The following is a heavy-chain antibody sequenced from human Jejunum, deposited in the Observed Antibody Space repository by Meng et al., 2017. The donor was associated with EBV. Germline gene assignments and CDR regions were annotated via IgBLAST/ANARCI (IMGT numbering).Heavy chain of an antibody. CDR3: ARQGPSGRTFDY. CDR2: YYNSGST. CDR1: GGSISSSSYY. Sequence: QLLLQESGAGLVKPSEPLSLTCTVSGGSISSSSYYWGWIRQPPGKGLEWIGTYYNSGSTYYNPSLKSRVTISVDTSKNQFSLKLISVTAADTAAYYCARQGPSGRTFDYWGQGTLVTVSS. D-gene: IGHD1-26*01. J-gene: IGHJ4*02. V-gene: IGHV4-39*01.